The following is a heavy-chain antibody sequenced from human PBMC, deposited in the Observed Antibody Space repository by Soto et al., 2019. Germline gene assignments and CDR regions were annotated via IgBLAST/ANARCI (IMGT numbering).Heavy chain of an antibody. J-gene: IGHJ4*02. CDR1: GGSISSSSYY. CDR3: ARRNRSGWYYDY. CDR2: IYYSGST. D-gene: IGHD6-19*01. V-gene: IGHV4-39*01. Sequence: PSETLSLTCTVSGGSISSSSYYWGWIRQPPGKGLEWIGSIYYSGSTYYNPSLKSRVTISVDTSKNQFSLKLSSVTAADTAVYYCARRNRSGWYYDYWGQGTLVTVSS.